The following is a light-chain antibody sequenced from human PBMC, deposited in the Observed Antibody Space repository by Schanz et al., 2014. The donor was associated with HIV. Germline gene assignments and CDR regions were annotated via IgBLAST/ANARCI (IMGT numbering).Light chain of an antibody. Sequence: EIVLTQSPATLSLSPGERATLSCRASQSVSSYLAWYQQKPGQAPRLLIYGASSRATGIPDRFSGSGSGTDFTLTISRLEPEDFAVYYCQHYSSSLWTFGQGTKVEIK. V-gene: IGKV3-20*01. CDR1: QSVSSY. J-gene: IGKJ1*01. CDR2: GAS. CDR3: QHYSSSLWT.